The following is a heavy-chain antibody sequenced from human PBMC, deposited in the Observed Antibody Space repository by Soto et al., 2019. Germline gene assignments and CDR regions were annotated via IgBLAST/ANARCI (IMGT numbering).Heavy chain of an antibody. V-gene: IGHV4-34*01. J-gene: IGHJ6*03. CDR2: INHSGST. CDR3: ARGLGGTAMVIYYYMDV. D-gene: IGHD5-18*01. Sequence: SETMCLTYAVYGGSFSGYYGSWIRQPPGKGLEWIGEINHSGSTNYNPSLKSRVTISVDTSKNQFSLKLSSVTAADTAVYYCARGLGGTAMVIYYYMDVWGKGTTVTVSS. CDR1: GGSFSGYY.